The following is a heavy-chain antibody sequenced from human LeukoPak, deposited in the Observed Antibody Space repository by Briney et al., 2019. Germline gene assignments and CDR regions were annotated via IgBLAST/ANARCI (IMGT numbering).Heavy chain of an antibody. CDR2: IYYSGST. CDR3: ARGQYSSSRINYFDY. J-gene: IGHJ4*02. V-gene: IGHV4-59*12. CDR1: GDSISSYY. Sequence: PSETLSLTCTVSGDSISSYYWSWIRQSPGKGLEWSGYIYYSGSTNYNPSLKSRVTISVDTSKNQFSLKLSSVTAADTAVYYCARGQYSSSRINYFDYWGQGTLVTVSS. D-gene: IGHD6-13*01.